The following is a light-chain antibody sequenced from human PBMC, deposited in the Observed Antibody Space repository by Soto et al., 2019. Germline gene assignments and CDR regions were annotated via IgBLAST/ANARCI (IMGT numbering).Light chain of an antibody. J-gene: IGKJ1*01. CDR3: QQYDTYPWT. Sequence: DIQMTQSPSTLSASVGDRVTITCRASRSFTTWLAWFQQKPGKAPKVLIYMASNLESGVPSRFSGIGSGTEFTLTISSLQPDDCATYYCQQYDTYPWTFGQGTKVEIK. CDR2: MAS. CDR1: RSFTTW. V-gene: IGKV1-5*03.